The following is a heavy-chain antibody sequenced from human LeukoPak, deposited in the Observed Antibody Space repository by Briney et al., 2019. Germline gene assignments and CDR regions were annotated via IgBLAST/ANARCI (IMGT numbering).Heavy chain of an antibody. J-gene: IGHJ4*02. CDR2: IYTSGST. CDR3: ARGTDSSGYLYYFDY. Sequence: NPSETLSLTCTVSGGSISSGDYYWSWIRQPAGKGLEWIGRIYTSGSTNYNPSLKSRVTMSVDTSKNQFSLKLSSVTAADTAVYYCARGTDSSGYLYYFDYWGQGTLVTVSS. V-gene: IGHV4-61*02. D-gene: IGHD3-22*01. CDR1: GGSISSGDYY.